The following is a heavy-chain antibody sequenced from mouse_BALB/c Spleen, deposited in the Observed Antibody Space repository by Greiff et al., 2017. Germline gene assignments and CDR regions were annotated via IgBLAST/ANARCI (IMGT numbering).Heavy chain of an antibody. D-gene: IGHD2-12*01. CDR3: ARIGNDGAY. CDR2: ISNGGGST. CDR1: GFTFSSYT. Sequence: EVQGVESGGGLVQPGGSLKLSCAASGFTFSSYTMSWVRQTPEKRLEWVAYISNGGGSTYYPDTVKGRFTISRDNAKNTLYLQMSSLKSEDTAMYYCARIGNDGAYWGQGTLVTVSA. J-gene: IGHJ3*01. V-gene: IGHV5-12-2*01.